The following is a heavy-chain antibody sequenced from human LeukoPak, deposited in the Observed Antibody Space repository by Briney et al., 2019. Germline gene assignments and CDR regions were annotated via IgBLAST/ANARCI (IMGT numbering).Heavy chain of an antibody. Sequence: PGGSLRLSCAASGFTVSSNYMSWVRQAPGKGLEWVSVIYSGGSTYYADSVKGRFTISRDNSKNTLYLQMNSLRAGDTAVYYCAREGLEYYDFWSGSVYGMDVWGQGTTVTVSS. J-gene: IGHJ6*02. V-gene: IGHV3-53*01. CDR1: GFTVSSNY. D-gene: IGHD3-3*01. CDR2: IYSGGST. CDR3: AREGLEYYDFWSGSVYGMDV.